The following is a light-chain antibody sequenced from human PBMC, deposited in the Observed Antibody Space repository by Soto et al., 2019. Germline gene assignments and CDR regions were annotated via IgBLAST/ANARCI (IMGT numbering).Light chain of an antibody. Sequence: EVVMTQSPATLSVPPGDRATLSCRASESVRSGLAWYQQKPGQAPRLLIYGGSIRAADVPDRFSGSGSGTEFTLTISTLQSEDFAVYYCQQYNDWPTLTFGQGTRLE. CDR1: ESVRSG. J-gene: IGKJ5*01. CDR3: QQYNDWPTLT. V-gene: IGKV3-15*01. CDR2: GGS.